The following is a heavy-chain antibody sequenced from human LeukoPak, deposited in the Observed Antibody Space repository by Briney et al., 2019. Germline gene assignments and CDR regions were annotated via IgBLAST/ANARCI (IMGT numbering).Heavy chain of an antibody. CDR1: GGTFSSYA. CDR3: ARHGSSWSLYYYMDV. V-gene: IGHV1-69*06. J-gene: IGHJ6*03. Sequence: SVKVSCKASGGTFSSYAISWVRQAPGQGLEWMGGIIPIFGTANYAQKFQGRVTITADKSTSTAYMELSSLRSEDTAVYYCARHGSSWSLYYYMDVWGKGTTVTVSS. CDR2: IIPIFGTA. D-gene: IGHD6-13*01.